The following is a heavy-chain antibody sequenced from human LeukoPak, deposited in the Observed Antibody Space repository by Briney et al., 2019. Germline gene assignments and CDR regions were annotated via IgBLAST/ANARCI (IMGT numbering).Heavy chain of an antibody. Sequence: GGSLRLSCAASGFNFNIFAMSWVRQSPGKGLEWVSTIGSSETYYADSVKGRFTSSRDNSKNRLYLQMNSVRADDTAVYYCAKDSFDHNGIYDAFDIWGQGTLVTVSS. J-gene: IGHJ3*02. V-gene: IGHV3-23*01. CDR2: IGSSET. D-gene: IGHD1-1*01. CDR3: AKDSFDHNGIYDAFDI. CDR1: GFNFNIFA.